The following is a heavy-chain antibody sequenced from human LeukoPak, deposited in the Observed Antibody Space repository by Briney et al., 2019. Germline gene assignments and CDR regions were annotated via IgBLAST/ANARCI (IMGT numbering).Heavy chain of an antibody. CDR1: GGSFSGYY. Sequence: RTSETLSLTCAVYGGSFSGYYWSWIRQPPGKGLEWIGEINHSGSTNYNPSLKSRVTISVDTSKNQFSLKLSSVTAADTAIYYCARVERADFWSGIGYYFDYWGQGTLVTVSS. CDR2: INHSGST. D-gene: IGHD3-3*01. V-gene: IGHV4-34*01. CDR3: ARVERADFWSGIGYYFDY. J-gene: IGHJ4*02.